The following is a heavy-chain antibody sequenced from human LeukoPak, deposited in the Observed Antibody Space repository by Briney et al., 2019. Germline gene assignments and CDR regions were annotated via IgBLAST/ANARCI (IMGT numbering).Heavy chain of an antibody. Sequence: GGSLRLSCAASGFTFSGYGMHWVRQAPGKGLEWVAFVRYDSSNKYYADSVKGRFTISRDNAKNSLYLQMSSLRAEDTAVYYCARGITIFGVVTKPPYYYYYYMDVWGKGTTVTISS. J-gene: IGHJ6*03. CDR3: ARGITIFGVVTKPPYYYYYYMDV. V-gene: IGHV3-30*02. CDR2: VRYDSSNK. CDR1: GFTFSGYG. D-gene: IGHD3-3*01.